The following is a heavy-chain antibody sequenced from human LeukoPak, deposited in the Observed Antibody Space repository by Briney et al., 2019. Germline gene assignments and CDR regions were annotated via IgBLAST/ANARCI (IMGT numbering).Heavy chain of an antibody. J-gene: IGHJ3*01. CDR1: GYTFTGYY. V-gene: IGHV1-2*06. Sequence: GASVKVSCKASGYTFTGYYIHWVRQAPGQGLEWMGRIIPNSGGTNYAQKFQGRVTMTRDTSISTAYMELSRLRSDDPAVYYCARPPPNGWSRAASQDVWGQGTMVVVSS. CDR2: IIPNSGGT. D-gene: IGHD6-19*01. CDR3: ARPPPNGWSRAASQDV.